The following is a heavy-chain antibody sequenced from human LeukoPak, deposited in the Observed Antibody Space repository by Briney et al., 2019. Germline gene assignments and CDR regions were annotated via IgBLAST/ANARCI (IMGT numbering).Heavy chain of an antibody. V-gene: IGHV1-2*02. D-gene: IGHD3-3*01. CDR3: ARAARITIFGVVIITLDY. CDR2: INPNSGGT. Sequence: ASVKVSCKASGYTFTGYYMHWVRQAPGQGLEWMGWINPNSGGTNYAQKFQGRVTMTRDTSTSTAYMELSRLRSDDTAVYYCARAARITIFGVVIITLDYWGQGTLVTVSS. J-gene: IGHJ4*02. CDR1: GYTFTGYY.